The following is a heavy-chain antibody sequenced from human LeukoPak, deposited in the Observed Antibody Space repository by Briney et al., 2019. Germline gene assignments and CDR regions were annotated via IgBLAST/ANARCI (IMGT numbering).Heavy chain of an antibody. Sequence: SETLFLTCTVSGGSISSYYWSWIRQPPGKGLEWIGYIYYSGSTNYNPSLKSRVTISVDTSKNQFSLKLSSVTAADTAVYYCARGDYYGSGSSYTPPSPKYNWFDPWGQGTLVTVSS. J-gene: IGHJ5*02. CDR3: ARGDYYGSGSSYTPPSPKYNWFDP. V-gene: IGHV4-59*01. CDR2: IYYSGST. CDR1: GGSISSYY. D-gene: IGHD3-10*01.